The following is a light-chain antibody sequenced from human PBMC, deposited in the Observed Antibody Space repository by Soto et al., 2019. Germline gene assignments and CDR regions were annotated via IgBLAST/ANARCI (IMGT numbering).Light chain of an antibody. CDR2: AAS. V-gene: IGKV1-9*01. CDR3: QQLNSYPPT. J-gene: IGKJ4*01. CDR1: QGISSY. Sequence: IQLTQSPSYLSASVGDRVTITCRASQGISSYLAWYQQKPGKAPNLLIYAASTLQRGVPSRFSGSGSGTDFTLTISSLQPEDFATYYCQQLNSYPPTFGGGTKVEIK.